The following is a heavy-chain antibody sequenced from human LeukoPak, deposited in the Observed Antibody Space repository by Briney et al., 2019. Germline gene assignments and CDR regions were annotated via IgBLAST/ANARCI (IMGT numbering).Heavy chain of an antibody. CDR2: ISYDGSNK. V-gene: IGHV3-30*04. J-gene: IGHJ4*02. CDR1: GFTFSSYA. Sequence: GGTLRLSCAASGFTFSSYAMQWVRQAPGKGLEWVAVISYDGSNKYYADPAKGRFPISRDNSKNPLYLQMNSLRAEDTAVYYCARALLRDLLWFGGAFDYWGQGTLVTVSS. D-gene: IGHD3-10*01. CDR3: ARALLRDLLWFGGAFDY.